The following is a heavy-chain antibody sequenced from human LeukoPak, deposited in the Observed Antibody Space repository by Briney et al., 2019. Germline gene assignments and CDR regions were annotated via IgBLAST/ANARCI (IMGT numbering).Heavy chain of an antibody. D-gene: IGHD4-11*01. Sequence: GESLKISCKGSGSSFTSYWIGWVRQMPGKGLEWMGIIYPGDSDTRYSPSFQGQVTISADNSISTAYLQWSSLKASDTAMYYCARQTTVTYYYYYYYYMDVWGKGTTVTVSS. CDR1: GSSFTSYW. V-gene: IGHV5-51*01. CDR3: ARQTTVTYYYYYYYYMDV. J-gene: IGHJ6*03. CDR2: IYPGDSDT.